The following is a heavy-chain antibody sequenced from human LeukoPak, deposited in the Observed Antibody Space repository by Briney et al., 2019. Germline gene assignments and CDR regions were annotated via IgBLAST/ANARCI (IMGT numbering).Heavy chain of an antibody. CDR1: GFTFSSYS. Sequence: GGSLRLSCAASGFTFSSYSVNWVRQAPGKGLEWVSSISSSSSYIYYADSVKGRFTISRDNSKNTLYLQMNSLRAEDTAVYYCAKDKNDYGDYYYMDVWGKGTTVTVSS. CDR3: AKDKNDYGDYYYMDV. CDR2: ISSSSSYI. V-gene: IGHV3-21*01. J-gene: IGHJ6*03. D-gene: IGHD4-17*01.